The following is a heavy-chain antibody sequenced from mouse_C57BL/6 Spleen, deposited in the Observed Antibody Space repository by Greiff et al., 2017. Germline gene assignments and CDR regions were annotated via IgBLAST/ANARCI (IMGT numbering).Heavy chain of an antibody. Sequence: QVHVKQPGAELVKPGASVKMSCKASGYTFTSYWITWVKQRPGQGLEWIGRIHPSDSDTNYNQKFKGKATLTVDKSSSTAYMQLSSLTSEDSAVYYCTQIYYDYDGFAYWGQGTLVTVSA. V-gene: IGHV1-74*01. J-gene: IGHJ3*01. CDR2: IHPSDSDT. D-gene: IGHD2-4*01. CDR3: TQIYYDYDGFAY. CDR1: GYTFTSYW.